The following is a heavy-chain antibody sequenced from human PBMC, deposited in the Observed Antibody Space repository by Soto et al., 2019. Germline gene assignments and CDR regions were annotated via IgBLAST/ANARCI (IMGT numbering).Heavy chain of an antibody. CDR1: GFTFSGSA. CDR3: TCFGALFGGYRVDY. J-gene: IGHJ4*02. Sequence: EVQLVESGGGLVQPGGSLKLSCAASGFTFSGSAMHWVRQASGKGLEWVGRIRSKANSYATAYAASVKGRFTISRDDSKNTAYLQMNSLKTEDTAVYYCTCFGALFGGYRVDYWGQGTLVTVSS. V-gene: IGHV3-73*02. D-gene: IGHD3-16*02. CDR2: IRSKANSYAT.